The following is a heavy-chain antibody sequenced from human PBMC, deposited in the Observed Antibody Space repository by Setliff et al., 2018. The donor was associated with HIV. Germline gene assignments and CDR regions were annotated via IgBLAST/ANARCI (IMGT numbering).Heavy chain of an antibody. J-gene: IGHJ5*02. D-gene: IGHD6-13*01. CDR2: IDASANT. Sequence: PSETLSLTCTVSGSSISSNYYCAWIRQAPGKGLEWIGCIDASANTYYIPSLKSRATISIDTSKNQLSLKLRSVTAADTAVYYCARIGSGWSVGWFDPWGQGTLVTVSS. V-gene: IGHV4-38-2*02. CDR1: GSSISSNYY. CDR3: ARIGSGWSVGWFDP.